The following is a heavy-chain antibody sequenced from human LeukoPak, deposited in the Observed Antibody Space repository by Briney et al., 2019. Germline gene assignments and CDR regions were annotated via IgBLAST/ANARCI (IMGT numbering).Heavy chain of an antibody. V-gene: IGHV5-51*01. J-gene: IGHJ3*02. D-gene: IGHD3/OR15-3a*01. CDR1: GYSFTGYW. CDR3: ARHAGLGLIDAFDI. Sequence: GEALKISWKGPGYSFTGYWIGWVRQMPGKGLGWMVVMDPGDSDTRYRPSFQGQVTISADKSISTACLQWSSLKASDTATYYCARHAGLGLIDAFDIWGQGTMVTVSS. CDR2: MDPGDSDT.